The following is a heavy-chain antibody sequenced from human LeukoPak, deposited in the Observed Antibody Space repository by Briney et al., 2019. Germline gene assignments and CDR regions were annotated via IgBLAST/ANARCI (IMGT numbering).Heavy chain of an antibody. V-gene: IGHV3-30*18. D-gene: IGHD2-21*02. CDR2: ISYDGSNK. CDR3: AKDQVVTAIRPDAFDI. CDR1: GFTFSSYG. Sequence: GGSLRLSCAASGFTFSSYGMHWVRQAPGKGLEWVAAISYDGSNKYYADSVKGRFTFSRDNSRNTLYLQMNSLRAEDTAVYYCAKDQVVTAIRPDAFDIWGQGTMVTVSS. J-gene: IGHJ3*02.